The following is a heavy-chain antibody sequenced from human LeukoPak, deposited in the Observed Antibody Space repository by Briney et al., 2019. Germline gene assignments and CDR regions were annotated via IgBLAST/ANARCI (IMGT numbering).Heavy chain of an antibody. CDR2: IKQDGSEK. Sequence: PGGSLRLSCPASGFTFSSYWMSWVRQAPGKGLEWVANIKQDGSEKYYVDSVKGRFTISRDNAKNSLYLQMNSLRAEDTAVYYCARGAPKSPMDVWGKGTTVTVSS. V-gene: IGHV3-7*01. CDR3: ARGAPKSPMDV. CDR1: GFTFSSYW. J-gene: IGHJ6*03.